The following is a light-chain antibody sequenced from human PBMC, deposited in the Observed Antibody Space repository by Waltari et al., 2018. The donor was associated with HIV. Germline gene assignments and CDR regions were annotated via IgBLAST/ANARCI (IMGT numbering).Light chain of an antibody. V-gene: IGLV1-44*01. CDR3: ASWDDSLNGVI. J-gene: IGLJ2*01. CDR1: SSNIGSRP. CDR2: RSD. Sequence: QSVLTQPPSASGTPGPRVTISCSGSSSNIGSRPVNWYQQLAGSATTLLIYRSDLRPSGVPDRFSGSKSATSASLAISGLQSEDEATYYCASWDDSLNGVIFGGGTELTVL.